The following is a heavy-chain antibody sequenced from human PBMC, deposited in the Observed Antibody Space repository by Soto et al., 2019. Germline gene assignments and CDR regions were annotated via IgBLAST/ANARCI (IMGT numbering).Heavy chain of an antibody. V-gene: IGHV3-74*03. J-gene: IGHJ6*04. CDR1: EFTFSGRS. Sequence: PGGSLRLSCAASEFTFSGRSVHWVRQAPGKGLVWVSGIDKVGTDSTYADSVKGRFTSSRDNAKNTVYPQMNSLRVEDTAVYYCARGWFGPDVWGKGTTVTVSS. CDR2: IDKVGTDS. CDR3: ARGWFGPDV. D-gene: IGHD3-10*01.